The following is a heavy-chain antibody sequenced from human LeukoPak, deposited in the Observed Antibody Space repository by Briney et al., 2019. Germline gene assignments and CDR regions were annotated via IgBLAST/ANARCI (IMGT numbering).Heavy chain of an antibody. CDR1: GGSISSASYY. D-gene: IGHD3-10*01. CDR2: IYISGSI. CDR3: ARGRSPAISMVRGVRASSWFDP. Sequence: PSETLSLTCSVSGGSISSASYYWRWIRQPAGKGLEWIGRIYISGSINYSSSLKSRVTISVDTSKNQFSLRLSSVTAADTAVYYCARGRSPAISMVRGVRASSWFDPWGQGTLVTVSS. V-gene: IGHV4-61*02. J-gene: IGHJ5*02.